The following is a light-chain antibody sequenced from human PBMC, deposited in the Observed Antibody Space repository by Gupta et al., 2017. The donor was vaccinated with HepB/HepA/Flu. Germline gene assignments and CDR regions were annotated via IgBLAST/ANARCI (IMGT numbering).Light chain of an antibody. CDR2: EVS. Sequence: SALTQPASVSGSPGQSITISCPGTSSDVGSYNLVSWYQQHPGKAPKLMIYEVSKRPSGVSNRFSGSKSGNTAFLTISGLQAEDEADYYCCSYAGSSTFWVFGGGTKLTVL. J-gene: IGLJ3*02. CDR1: SSDVGSYNL. CDR3: CSYAGSSTFWV. V-gene: IGLV2-23*02.